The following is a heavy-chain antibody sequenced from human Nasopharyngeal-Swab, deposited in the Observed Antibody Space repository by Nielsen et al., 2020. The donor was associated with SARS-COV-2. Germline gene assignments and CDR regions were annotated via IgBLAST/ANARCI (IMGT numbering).Heavy chain of an antibody. Sequence: GESLKISCATSGYRFTDYWIAWVRQAPGKGLECMGTIFPGDSDTRYSPSFDGRVTISVDQSITTAYLHWTSLKASDTAKYYCAIGAAVGTLFHGMDVWGQGTMVTVSS. CDR2: IFPGDSDT. CDR3: AIGAAVGTLFHGMDV. V-gene: IGHV5-51*01. D-gene: IGHD1-26*01. CDR1: GYRFTDYW. J-gene: IGHJ6*02.